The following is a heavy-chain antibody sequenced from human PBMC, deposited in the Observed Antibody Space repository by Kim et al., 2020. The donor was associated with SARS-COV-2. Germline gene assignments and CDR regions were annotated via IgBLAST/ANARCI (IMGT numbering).Heavy chain of an antibody. J-gene: IGHJ4*02. CDR3: ARESAYYYDSSVLTL. Sequence: GGSLRLSCAASGFTFSSYGMHWVRQAPGKGLEWVAVIWYDGSNKYYADSVKGRFTISRDNSKNTLYLQMNSLRAEDTAVYYCARESAYYYDSSVLTLWGQGTLVTVSS. CDR1: GFTFSSYG. V-gene: IGHV3-33*08. CDR2: IWYDGSNK. D-gene: IGHD3-22*01.